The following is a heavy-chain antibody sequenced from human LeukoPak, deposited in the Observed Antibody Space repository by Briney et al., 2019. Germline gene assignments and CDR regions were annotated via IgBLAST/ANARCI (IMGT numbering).Heavy chain of an antibody. CDR2: TVGGRPDT. CDR3: AKGVRITMVRGAFDI. V-gene: IGHV3-23*01. J-gene: IGHJ3*02. CDR1: GFTFSIYA. D-gene: IGHD3-10*01. Sequence: GGSLRLSCAASGFTFSIYAMSWVRQTPGKGLEWVAATVGGRPDTYYADSVKGRFTISRDNAKNSLYLQMNSLRAEDTALYYCAKGVRITMVRGAFDIWGQGTMVTVSS.